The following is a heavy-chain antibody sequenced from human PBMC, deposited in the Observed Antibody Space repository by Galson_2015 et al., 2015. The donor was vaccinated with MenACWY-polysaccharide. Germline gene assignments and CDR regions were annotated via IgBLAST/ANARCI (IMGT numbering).Heavy chain of an antibody. Sequence: SVKVSCKASGYTFNTYAMNWVRQAPGQGLEWVGGINTNTGNPTYAQGFTGRFVFSLDASVSTAYLQISSLKAEDTAVYYRARDPKQKPTTVPTGRFDYWGQGTLVTVSS. CDR3: ARDPKQKPTTVPTGRFDY. CDR2: INTNTGNP. V-gene: IGHV7-4-1*02. J-gene: IGHJ4*02. D-gene: IGHD4-17*01. CDR1: GYTFNTYA.